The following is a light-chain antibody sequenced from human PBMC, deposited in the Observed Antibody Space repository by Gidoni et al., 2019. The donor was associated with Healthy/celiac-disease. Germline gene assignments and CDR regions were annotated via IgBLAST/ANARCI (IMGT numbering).Light chain of an antibody. CDR2: LGS. V-gene: IGKV2-28*01. CDR1: QSLLHSNGYNY. J-gene: IGKJ1*01. Sequence: DIVMTQSPLSLSVTPGEPASISCRSSQSLLHSNGYNYLDWYLQKPGQSPQLLIYLGSNRASGVPDRFSGGGSGTDFTLKLSRVEAEDVGVYYCVQALQTPWTFXQXTKVEIK. CDR3: VQALQTPWT.